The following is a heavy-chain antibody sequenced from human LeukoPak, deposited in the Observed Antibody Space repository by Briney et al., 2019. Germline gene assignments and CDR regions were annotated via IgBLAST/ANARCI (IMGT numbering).Heavy chain of an antibody. D-gene: IGHD3-9*01. J-gene: IGHJ4*02. V-gene: IGHV3-7*01. CDR3: ARLVTRDLTGYLRTDYFDY. CDR2: IKQDGSEK. Sequence: PGGSLRLSCAASGFTSSSYWMSWVRQAPGKGLEWVANIKQDGSEKYYVDSVKGRFTISRDNAKNSLYLQMNSLRAEDTAVYYCARLVTRDLTGYLRTDYFDYWGQGTLVTVSS. CDR1: GFTSSSYW.